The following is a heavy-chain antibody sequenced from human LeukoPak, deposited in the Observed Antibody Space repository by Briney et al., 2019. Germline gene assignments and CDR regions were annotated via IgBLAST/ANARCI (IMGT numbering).Heavy chain of an antibody. CDR2: ISSSGSTI. CDR1: EFTFSDYY. J-gene: IGHJ4*02. D-gene: IGHD6-19*01. Sequence: GGSLRLSCAASEFTFSDYYMSWIRQAPGKGLEWVSYISSSGSTIYYADSVKGRFTISRDNAKNSLYLQMNSLRAEDTAVYYCARAVSEWLVPYYFDYWGQGTLVTVSS. V-gene: IGHV3-11*01. CDR3: ARAVSEWLVPYYFDY.